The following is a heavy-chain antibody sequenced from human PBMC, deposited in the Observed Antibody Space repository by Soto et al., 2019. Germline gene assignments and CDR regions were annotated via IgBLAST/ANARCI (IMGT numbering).Heavy chain of an antibody. CDR3: VRSSSSGWYNWFHP. V-gene: IGHV4-59*11. D-gene: IGHD6-19*01. CDR2: IHYSGST. Sequence: SETLSLTCTGSGASISSHYWSWVRQPPGKGLEWIGYIHYSGSTRYDPSLTSRVDISLDPSKEHFSLSLRSVTAADTATYYCVRSSSSGWYNWFHPWCPCPQVT. CDR1: GASISSHY. J-gene: IGHJ5*02.